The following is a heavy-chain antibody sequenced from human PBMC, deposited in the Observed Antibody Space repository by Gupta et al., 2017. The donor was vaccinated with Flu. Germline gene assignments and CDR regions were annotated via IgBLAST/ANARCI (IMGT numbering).Heavy chain of an antibody. CDR3: ARHSSSSAYYGMDV. CDR2: IYYSGST. J-gene: IGHJ6*02. D-gene: IGHD6-13*01. CDR1: GGSISSYY. V-gene: IGHV4-59*08. Sequence: QVQLQESGPGLVKPSETLSLTCTVSGGSISSYYWSWIRQPPGKGLEWIGYIYYSGSTNYNPSLKSRVSMSVGTSKNQFSLTLSSVTAADTAVYYCARHSSSSAYYGMDVWGQGTRVTVSS.